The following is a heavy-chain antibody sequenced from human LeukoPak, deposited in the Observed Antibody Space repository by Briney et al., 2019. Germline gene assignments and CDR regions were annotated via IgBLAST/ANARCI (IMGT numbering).Heavy chain of an antibody. J-gene: IGHJ4*02. D-gene: IGHD1-7*01. V-gene: IGHV5-51*01. Sequence: KSGESLKISCMGSGYNFTNYWVGWVRQMSGKGLEWMGIIYPVDSDTSYSPSFQGQVTISADKSISTAYLQWSSLKASDTAIYYCARSYNWNYDYFDYWGQGTLVTASS. CDR3: ARSYNWNYDYFDY. CDR2: IYPVDSDT. CDR1: GYNFTNYW.